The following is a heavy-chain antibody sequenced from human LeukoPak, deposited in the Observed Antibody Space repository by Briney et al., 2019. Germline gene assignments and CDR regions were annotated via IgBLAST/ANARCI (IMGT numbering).Heavy chain of an antibody. CDR2: IYYSGST. D-gene: IGHD2-21*01. V-gene: IGHV4-39*07. Sequence: SETLSLTCTVSGGSISRGGSYWSWIRQPPGKGLEWIGSIYYSGSTFYNPSLNSRVSLSVDTSKNQFSLKLTSVTAADTAVYYCSRRDCGQTACFYWYFDLWGRGTLLTVSS. J-gene: IGHJ2*01. CDR1: GGSISRGGSY. CDR3: SRRDCGQTACFYWYFDL.